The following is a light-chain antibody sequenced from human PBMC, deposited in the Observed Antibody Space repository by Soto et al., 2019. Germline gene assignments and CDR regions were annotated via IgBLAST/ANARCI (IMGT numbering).Light chain of an antibody. Sequence: EIVLTQSPGTLSLSPGERATLSCRASQSVSSSSLAWYQQKPGQAPRLLIYGASSRATGIPDRFSGSGSGTDFTLTISRLEPVDFAVYYCQQYGRSPLPFGGGTKVEIK. CDR1: QSVSSSS. CDR3: QQYGRSPLP. V-gene: IGKV3-20*01. CDR2: GAS. J-gene: IGKJ4*01.